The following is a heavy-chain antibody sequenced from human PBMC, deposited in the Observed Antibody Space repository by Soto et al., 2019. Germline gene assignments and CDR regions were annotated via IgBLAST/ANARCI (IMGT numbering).Heavy chain of an antibody. J-gene: IGHJ4*02. CDR1: GFTLSGSV. CDR2: IRSRSNGYAT. Sequence: EVQLVESGGGLVQPGGSLKLSCAASGFTLSGSVIYWVRQPSGKGLEWVGRIRSRSNGYATAYAASVRGRFTISRDDSKNTLYLQMNSLRAEDTAVYYCAKDVLRYFDWLLAWGQGTLVTVSS. D-gene: IGHD3-9*01. V-gene: IGHV3-73*02. CDR3: AKDVLRYFDWLLA.